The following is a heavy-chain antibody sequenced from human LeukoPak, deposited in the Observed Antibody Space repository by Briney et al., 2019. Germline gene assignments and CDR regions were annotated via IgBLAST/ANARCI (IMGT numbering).Heavy chain of an antibody. V-gene: IGHV3-53*01. D-gene: IGHD2-2*01. CDR1: GFTVSSNY. Sequence: PGGSLRLSCAASGFTVSSNYMSWVRQAPGKGLEWVSVIYSGGSTYYADSVKGRFTISRDNSKNTLYLQMNSLRAKDTAVYYCARVPSSTSSYCYYGMDVWGQGTTVTVSS. CDR2: IYSGGST. J-gene: IGHJ6*02. CDR3: ARVPSSTSSYCYYGMDV.